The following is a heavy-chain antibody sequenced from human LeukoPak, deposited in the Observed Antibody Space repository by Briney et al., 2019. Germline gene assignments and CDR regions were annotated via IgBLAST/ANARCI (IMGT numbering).Heavy chain of an antibody. CDR3: ARVLGGNYFDY. V-gene: IGHV4-4*02. D-gene: IGHD4-23*01. J-gene: IGHJ4*02. CDR2: IYHSGST. Sequence: PSGTLSLTCAVSGGSISSSNWWSWVRQPPGKGLEWIGEIYHSGSTNYNPSLKSRVTISVDTSKNQFSLKLSSVTAADTAVYYCARVLGGNYFDYWGQGTLVTVSS. CDR1: GGSISSSNW.